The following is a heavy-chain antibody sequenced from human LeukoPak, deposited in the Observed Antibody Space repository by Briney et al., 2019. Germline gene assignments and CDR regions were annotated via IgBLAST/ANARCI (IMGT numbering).Heavy chain of an antibody. CDR1: GFTFSSNS. J-gene: IGHJ4*02. V-gene: IGHV3-23*01. CDR2: ISGSGDST. Sequence: PGGSLRLSCAASGFTFSSNSMTWVRQTPGKGLEWVSGISGSGDSTLYADSVKGRFTISRDNSRNTLYLQMSSLRPEDTAVYCCTKWSGFGDDWGQGTLVTVSS. CDR3: TKWSGFGDD. D-gene: IGHD3-10*01.